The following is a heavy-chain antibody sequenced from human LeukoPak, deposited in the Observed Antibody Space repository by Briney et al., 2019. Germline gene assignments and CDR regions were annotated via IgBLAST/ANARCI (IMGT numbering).Heavy chain of an antibody. CDR1: GDSVTSGEFH. J-gene: IGHJ3*01. Sequence: PSETLSLTCTVSGDSVTSGEFHWNWIRQSPGKGLEWIGYFYSGGTTTYNPSFKSPVTISVDTSNNKVSLGLSSVTAADTAVYYCARDSRGYSEYAPVWGQGTMVTVSS. CDR2: FYSGGTT. CDR3: ARDSRGYSEYAPV. V-gene: IGHV4-61*08. D-gene: IGHD5-12*01.